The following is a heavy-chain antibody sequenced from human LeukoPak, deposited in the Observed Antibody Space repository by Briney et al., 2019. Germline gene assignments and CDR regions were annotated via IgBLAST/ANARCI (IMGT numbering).Heavy chain of an antibody. CDR2: INPNTGAT. J-gene: IGHJ6*02. CDR3: ASVGVVADYGLDV. V-gene: IGHV1-2*02. CDR1: GYTLTGHY. D-gene: IGHD2-15*01. Sequence: ASVKDSCKASGYTLTGHYLHWVRQAPGLGREWMGWINPNTGATTYAQRFQGRVTLTRDTSISTAYMDLSRLRPDDTAVYYGASVGVVADYGLDVWGQGTTVTVSS.